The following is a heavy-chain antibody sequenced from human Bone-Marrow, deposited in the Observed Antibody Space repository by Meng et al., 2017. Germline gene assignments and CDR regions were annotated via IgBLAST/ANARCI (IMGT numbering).Heavy chain of an antibody. CDR1: GFTFSSYS. Sequence: EVQLVESGGGVVKPAGALRLSCAASGFTFSSYSMNWVRQAPGKGLEWVSSISSSSSYIYYADSVKGRFTISRDNAKNSLYLQMNSLRAEDTAVYYCARDIGYGDNWFDPWGQGTLVTVSS. J-gene: IGHJ5*02. CDR2: ISSSSSYI. V-gene: IGHV3-21*01. CDR3: ARDIGYGDNWFDP. D-gene: IGHD5-12*01.